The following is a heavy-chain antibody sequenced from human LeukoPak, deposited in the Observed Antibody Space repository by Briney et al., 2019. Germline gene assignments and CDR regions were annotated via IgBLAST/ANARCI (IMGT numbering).Heavy chain of an antibody. V-gene: IGHV4-39*01. D-gene: IGHD3/OR15-3a*01. CDR3: ARQTGSGLFVLP. CDR1: GGSITSSSYY. Sequence: PSETLSLTCTVSGGSITSSSYYWGWIRQPPGKGLEWIGSIYYSGSPYYNPSLKSQVSISIDTSKNQFSLRLTSVTAADTAVYYCARQTGSGLFVLPGGQGTLVTVSS. J-gene: IGHJ4*02. CDR2: IYYSGSP.